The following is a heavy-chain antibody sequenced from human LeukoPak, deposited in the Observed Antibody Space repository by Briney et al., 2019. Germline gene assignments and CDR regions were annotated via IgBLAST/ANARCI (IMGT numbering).Heavy chain of an antibody. CDR2: IYHGGST. V-gene: IGHV4-38-2*01. CDR3: ARIITMIRGERSGYFAS. J-gene: IGHJ4*02. Sequence: SETLSLTCAVSGYGISSDYYWGWIRQPPGKGLEWMASIYHGGSTYYNPSLKNRVTISVDTSKSQLSLELISVTAADTAVYYCARIITMIRGERSGYFASWGQGTLVTVSS. D-gene: IGHD3-10*01. CDR1: GYGISSDYY.